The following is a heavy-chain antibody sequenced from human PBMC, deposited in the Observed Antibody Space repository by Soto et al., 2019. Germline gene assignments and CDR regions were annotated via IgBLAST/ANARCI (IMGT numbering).Heavy chain of an antibody. D-gene: IGHD5-18*01. V-gene: IGHV4-59*01. CDR1: GGSISSYY. Sequence: PSETLSLTCTVSGGSISSYYCSWIRQPPGKGLEWIGYISYSGSTNYNSSLKSRVTISVDTSKKQFSLKLSSVTAADTAVYYCAREGVTPSYYYYYGMDVWGQGTTVTVSS. CDR3: AREGVTPSYYYYYGMDV. J-gene: IGHJ6*02. CDR2: ISYSGST.